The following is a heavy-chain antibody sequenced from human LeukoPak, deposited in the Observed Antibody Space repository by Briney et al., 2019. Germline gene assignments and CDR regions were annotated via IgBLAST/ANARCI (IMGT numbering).Heavy chain of an antibody. CDR2: IYYSGNT. V-gene: IGHV4-39*01. CDR3: ARQGGTLGPYDS. Sequence: ESLRLSCLVSGFSFSSFGMHWVRQPPGKGLEWVGSIYYSGNTYYNPSLKSRVTISVDTSKNQFSLKLSSVTAADTAVYYCARQGGTLGPYDSWGQGTLVTVSS. CDR1: GFSFSSFGMH. D-gene: IGHD3-16*01. J-gene: IGHJ4*02.